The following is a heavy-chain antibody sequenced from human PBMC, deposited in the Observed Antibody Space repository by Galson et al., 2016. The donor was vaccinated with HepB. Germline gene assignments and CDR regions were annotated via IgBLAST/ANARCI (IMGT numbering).Heavy chain of an antibody. CDR2: INSDGSST. CDR3: VREDYGDDPVYYYYYGMDG. Sequence: SLRLSCAASGFPFSRYCMHWVRQAPGKGLVWVTRINSDGSSTIYADSVRGRFTISRDNAKNTLYLQMNSLRSEDTALYYCVREDYGDDPVYYYYYGMDGWGQGTTVSGSS. J-gene: IGHJ6*02. D-gene: IGHD4/OR15-4a*01. CDR1: GFPFSRYC. V-gene: IGHV3-74*01.